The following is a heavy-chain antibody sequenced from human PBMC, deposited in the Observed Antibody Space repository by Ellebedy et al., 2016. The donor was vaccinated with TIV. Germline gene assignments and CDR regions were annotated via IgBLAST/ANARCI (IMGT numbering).Heavy chain of an antibody. J-gene: IGHJ3*02. V-gene: IGHV3-23*01. CDR1: GFTFSSYA. Sequence: AGSLRLSXAASGFTFSSYAMTWVRQAPGKGLEWVSSISGGAGRTHYTDSVRGRFTISRDDSKSTLYLQMNSLRADDTAVYFCAKDSSDSNYVEALEIWGQGTMVAVSS. D-gene: IGHD4-11*01. CDR2: ISGGAGRT. CDR3: AKDSSDSNYVEALEI.